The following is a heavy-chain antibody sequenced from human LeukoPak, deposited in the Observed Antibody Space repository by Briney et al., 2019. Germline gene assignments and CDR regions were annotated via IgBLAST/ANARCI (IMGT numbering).Heavy chain of an antibody. CDR1: GGSFSSYA. V-gene: IGHV1-18*01. CDR3: ARDLPYYDILTGYRHFDY. J-gene: IGHJ4*02. D-gene: IGHD3-9*01. CDR2: ISAYNGNT. Sequence: ASVKVSCKASGGSFSSYAISWVRQAPGQGLEWMGWISAYNGNTNYAQKLQGRVTMTTDTSTSTAYMELRSLRSDDTAVYYCARDLPYYDILTGYRHFDYWGQGTLVTVSS.